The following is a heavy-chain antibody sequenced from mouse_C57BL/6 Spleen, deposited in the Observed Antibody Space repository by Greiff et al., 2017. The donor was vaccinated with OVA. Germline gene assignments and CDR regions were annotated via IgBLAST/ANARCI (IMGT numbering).Heavy chain of an antibody. J-gene: IGHJ4*01. Sequence: QVQLQQPGAELVKPGASVKLSCKASGYTFTSYWMHWVKQRPGQGLEWIGMIYPNSGSTNYNEKFKSKATLTVDKSSSTAYMQLSSLTSEDSAVYYCARSSSYLYAMDYWGQGTSVTVSS. CDR3: ARSSSYLYAMDY. D-gene: IGHD1-1*01. CDR1: GYTFTSYW. V-gene: IGHV1-64*01. CDR2: IYPNSGST.